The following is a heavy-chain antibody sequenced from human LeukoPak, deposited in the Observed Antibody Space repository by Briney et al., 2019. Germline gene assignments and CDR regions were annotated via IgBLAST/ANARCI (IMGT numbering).Heavy chain of an antibody. CDR1: GGTFSSYA. CDR2: IIPIFGTA. V-gene: IGHV1-69*13. CDR3: ARSRYGDYAEGYDY. Sequence: GASVKVSCKASGGTFSSYAISWVRQAPGQGLEWMGGIIPIFGTANYAQKFQGRVTVTADESTSTAYMELSSLRSEDTAVYYCARSRYGDYAEGYDYWGQGTLVTVSS. D-gene: IGHD4-17*01. J-gene: IGHJ4*02.